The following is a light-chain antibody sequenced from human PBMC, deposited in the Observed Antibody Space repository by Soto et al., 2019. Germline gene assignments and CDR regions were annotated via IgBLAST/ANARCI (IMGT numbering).Light chain of an antibody. J-gene: IGKJ1*01. Sequence: DIQMTQSPSSLSASVGDRVTITCRASQSISSYLNWYQQKPGKAPKLLIYAASSLQSGVPSRFSGGGSGTDFTLTISSLQPEDFANYYCQQSYSTSWTFGQGTKVEIK. CDR1: QSISSY. V-gene: IGKV1-39*01. CDR2: AAS. CDR3: QQSYSTSWT.